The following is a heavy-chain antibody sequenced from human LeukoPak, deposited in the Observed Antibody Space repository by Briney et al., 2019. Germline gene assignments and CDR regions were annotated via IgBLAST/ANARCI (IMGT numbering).Heavy chain of an antibody. V-gene: IGHV4-30-2*01. J-gene: IGHJ4*02. Sequence: SEILSLTCAVFGGSVSSGSSSWSWIRQPPGKGLEWIGYIFHRGSTTYNPSLKSRVTMSLDRSKNQVSLKLSSVAAAHTAVYYCAGDNGASYRFDYWGQGTLVTVFS. CDR1: GGSVSSGSSS. CDR3: AGDNGASYRFDY. CDR2: IFHRGST.